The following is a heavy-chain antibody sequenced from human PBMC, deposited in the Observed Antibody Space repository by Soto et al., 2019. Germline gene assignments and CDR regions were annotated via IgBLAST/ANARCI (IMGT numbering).Heavy chain of an antibody. Sequence: PGESLKISCKGSGYRFTNSWITWVRQMPGKGLEWMGRTDPSDSYTNYSPSFQGHVTISVDKSISTAYLQWSSLKASDTAIYYCARLGYGYYFDYWGQGTLVTVSS. CDR1: GYRFTNSW. CDR2: TDPSDSYT. J-gene: IGHJ4*02. V-gene: IGHV5-10-1*01. D-gene: IGHD1-1*01. CDR3: ARLGYGYYFDY.